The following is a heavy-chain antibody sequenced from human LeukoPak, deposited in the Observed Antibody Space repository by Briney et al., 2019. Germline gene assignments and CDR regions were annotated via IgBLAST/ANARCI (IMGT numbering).Heavy chain of an antibody. D-gene: IGHD6-13*01. V-gene: IGHV1-2*02. CDR1: GYTFTGYY. CDR3: AAATRSALKAFDI. Sequence: ASVKVSCKASGYTFTGYYMHWVRQAPGQGLEWMGWINPNSGGTNYAQKFQERVTITRDMSTSTAYMELSSLRSEDTAVYYCAAATRSALKAFDIWGQGTMVTVSS. CDR2: INPNSGGT. J-gene: IGHJ3*02.